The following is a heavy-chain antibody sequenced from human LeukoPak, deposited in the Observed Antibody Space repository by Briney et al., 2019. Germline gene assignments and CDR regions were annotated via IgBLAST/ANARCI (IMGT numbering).Heavy chain of an antibody. CDR1: GGSISGSSYY. CDR3: ARHTVRNVFIYYFDY. Sequence: SETLSLTCTVSGGSISGSSYYWGWIRQPPGKGLEWIGSIYYSGSTYYNPSLKSRVTTSVDTSKNQFSLKLSSVTAADTAVYYCARHTVRNVFIYYFDYWGQGTLVTVSS. J-gene: IGHJ4*02. D-gene: IGHD1-1*01. V-gene: IGHV4-39*01. CDR2: IYYSGST.